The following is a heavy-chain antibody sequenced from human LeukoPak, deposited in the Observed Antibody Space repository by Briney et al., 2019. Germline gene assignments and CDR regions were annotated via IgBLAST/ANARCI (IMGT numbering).Heavy chain of an antibody. CDR1: GGSFSGYY. V-gene: IGHV4-34*01. Sequence: SETLSLTCAVYGGSFSGYYWSWIRQPPGKGLEWIGEINHSGSTNYNPSLKSRVTISVDTSKNQFSLKLSSVTAADTAVYYCAREGGSYGFDYWGQGTPVTVSS. CDR3: AREGGSYGFDY. D-gene: IGHD1-26*01. CDR2: INHSGST. J-gene: IGHJ4*02.